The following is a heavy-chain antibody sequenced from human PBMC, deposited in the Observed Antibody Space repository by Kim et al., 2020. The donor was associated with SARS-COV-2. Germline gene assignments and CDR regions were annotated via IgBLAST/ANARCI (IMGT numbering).Heavy chain of an antibody. Sequence: YADSVKGRFTISRDNSKNTLYLQMNSLRAEDTAVYYCAKDGVVVAGSFDYWGQGTLVTVSS. V-gene: IGHV3-30*02. CDR3: AKDGVVVAGSFDY. J-gene: IGHJ4*02. D-gene: IGHD2-15*01.